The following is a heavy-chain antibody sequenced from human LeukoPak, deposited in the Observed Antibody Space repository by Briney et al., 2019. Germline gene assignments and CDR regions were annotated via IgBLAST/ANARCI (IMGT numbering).Heavy chain of an antibody. D-gene: IGHD3-10*01. CDR1: GFTFSSYA. V-gene: IGHV3-23*01. CDR3: AKEGVYGSGSYRYNWFDP. J-gene: IGHJ5*02. CDR2: ISGSGGNT. Sequence: GGSLRLSCAASGFTFSSYAMSWVRRAPGKGLEWVSAISGSGGNTYYADSVKSRFTISRDNSKNTLYLQMNSLRAEDTAVYYCAKEGVYGSGSYRYNWFDPWGQGTLVTVSS.